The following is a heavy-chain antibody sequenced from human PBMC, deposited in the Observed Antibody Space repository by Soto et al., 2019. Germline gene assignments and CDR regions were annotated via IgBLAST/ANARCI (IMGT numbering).Heavy chain of an antibody. CDR2: INHSGST. CDR3: ARAPLTGTTGPDY. D-gene: IGHD1-7*01. Sequence: SETLSLTCAVYGGSFSGYYWSWIRQPPGKGLEWIGEINHSGSTNYNPSLKSRVTISVDTSKNQFSLKLSSVTAADTAVYYCARAPLTGTTGPDYWGQGTLVTVS. CDR1: GGSFSGYY. J-gene: IGHJ4*02. V-gene: IGHV4-34*01.